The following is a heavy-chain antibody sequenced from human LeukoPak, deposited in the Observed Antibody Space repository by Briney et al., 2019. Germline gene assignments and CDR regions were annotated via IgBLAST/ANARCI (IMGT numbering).Heavy chain of an antibody. CDR3: AKDTDGFESGYGYYYFHGMDV. CDR2: ISGSGTYI. V-gene: IGHV3-21*01. Sequence: GGSLRLSCAASEFSFNSFSMNWVRQAPGKGLEWVSSISGSGTYIYYADSVKGRFTISRDNAKNSLYLQMNSLRAEDTAVYYCAKDTDGFESGYGYYYFHGMDVWGQGTTVTVSS. J-gene: IGHJ6*02. CDR1: EFSFNSFS. D-gene: IGHD3-3*01.